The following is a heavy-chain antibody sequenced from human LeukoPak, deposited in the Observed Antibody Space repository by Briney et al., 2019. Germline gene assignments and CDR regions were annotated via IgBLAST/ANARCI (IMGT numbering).Heavy chain of an antibody. CDR1: GGSISSYY. CDR2: IYYSGST. Sequence: PSETLSLKCTVCGGSISSYYWSWLRQPPGKGREGVGYIYYSGSTNYTPSPNSPVTIPVDTSKNQFSLKLSSVTAADTAVYYCARGSGGTIPGSYYGMDVWGQGTTVTVSS. V-gene: IGHV4-59*01. D-gene: IGHD1-14*01. CDR3: ARGSGGTIPGSYYGMDV. J-gene: IGHJ6*02.